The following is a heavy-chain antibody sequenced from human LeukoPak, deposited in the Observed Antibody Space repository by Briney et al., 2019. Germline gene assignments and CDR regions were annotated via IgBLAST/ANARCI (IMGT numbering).Heavy chain of an antibody. V-gene: IGHV4-38-2*02. CDR2: IYHSGST. CDR1: GYSISSGYY. J-gene: IGHJ3*02. CDR3: AREGVAVATKGDGDAFDI. D-gene: IGHD6-19*01. Sequence: SETLSLTCTVSGYSISSGYYWGWIRQPPGKGLEWIGSIYHSGSTYYNPSLKSRVTISVDTSKNQFSLKLSSVTAADTAVYYCAREGVAVATKGDGDAFDIWGQGTMVTVSS.